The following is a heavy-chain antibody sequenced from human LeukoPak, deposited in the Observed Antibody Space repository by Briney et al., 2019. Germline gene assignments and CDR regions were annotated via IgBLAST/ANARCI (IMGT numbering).Heavy chain of an antibody. V-gene: IGHV3-21*01. Sequence: GGSLRLSCAASGFTFSSYSVNWVRQAPGKGLEWASSISSSTSYTYYADSVKGRFTISRDNAKNSVYLQMNSLRAEDTAVYYCAKGRGAFDIWGQGTMVTVSS. CDR1: GFTFSSYS. CDR3: AKGRGAFDI. D-gene: IGHD3-10*01. J-gene: IGHJ3*02. CDR2: ISSSTSYT.